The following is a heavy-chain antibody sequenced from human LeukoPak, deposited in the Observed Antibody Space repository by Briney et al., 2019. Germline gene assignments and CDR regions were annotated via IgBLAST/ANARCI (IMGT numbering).Heavy chain of an antibody. CDR2: IYYSGST. V-gene: IGHV4-59*01. CDR3: AGALVVVSDAFDI. D-gene: IGHD3-22*01. Sequence: SETLSLTCTVSGGSISSYYWSWIRQPPGKGLEWIGYIYYSGSTNYNPSLKSRVTISVDTSKNQFSLKLSSVAAADTAVYYCAGALVVVSDAFDIWGQGTMVTVSS. J-gene: IGHJ3*02. CDR1: GGSISSYY.